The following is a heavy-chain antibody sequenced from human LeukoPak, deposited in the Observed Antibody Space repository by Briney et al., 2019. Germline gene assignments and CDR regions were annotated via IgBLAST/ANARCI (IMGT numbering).Heavy chain of an antibody. CDR1: GYSFTTYW. CDR3: ARQPHRAGGPLRSFDI. V-gene: IGHV5-51*01. J-gene: IGHJ3*02. CDR2: IYPGDSDT. Sequence: GESLKISCKTSGYSFTTYWIGWVRQMPGKGLEWMGLIYPGDSDTRYGPSFQGQVTISADRSISTAYLQWNSLKASDTAIYFCARQPHRAGGPLRSFDIWGQGTMVTVSS. D-gene: IGHD1-26*01.